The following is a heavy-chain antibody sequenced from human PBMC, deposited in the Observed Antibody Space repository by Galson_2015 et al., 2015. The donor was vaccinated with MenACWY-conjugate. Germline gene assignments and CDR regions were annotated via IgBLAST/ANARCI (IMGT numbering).Heavy chain of an antibody. V-gene: IGHV3-73*01. CDR1: GFTFSGSA. Sequence: SLRLSCAASGFTFSGSAIHWIRQASGRGLEWVGRIRGKVGSYATVYAASMKGRFIISRDDSKGTAYLQMNSLETEDTAVYYCSRLGEATSYFSNYDMDVWGQGTTVTVSS. CDR3: SRLGEATSYFSNYDMDV. CDR2: IRGKVGSYAT. J-gene: IGHJ6*02. D-gene: IGHD3-10*01.